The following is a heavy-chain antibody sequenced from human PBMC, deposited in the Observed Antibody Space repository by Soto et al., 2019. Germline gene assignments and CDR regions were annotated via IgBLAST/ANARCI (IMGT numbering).Heavy chain of an antibody. J-gene: IGHJ5*02. CDR2: IYHSGST. V-gene: IGHV4-4*02. D-gene: IGHD3-10*01. Sequence: SETLSLTCAVSGGSISSSNWWSWVRQPPGKGLEWFGEIYHSGSTNYNPSLKSRVTISVDKSKNQFSLKLTSVTAADTAVYYCASLGVRGVNWFDPWGQGTLVTVSS. CDR3: ASLGVRGVNWFDP. CDR1: GGSISSSNW.